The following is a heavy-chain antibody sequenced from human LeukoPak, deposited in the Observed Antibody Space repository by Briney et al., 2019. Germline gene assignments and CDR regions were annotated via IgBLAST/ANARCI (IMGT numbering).Heavy chain of an antibody. CDR1: GYTFTNYG. D-gene: IGHD3-22*01. CDR3: ARVVITTSKHDAFDI. Sequence: ASVKVSFKASGYTFTNYGISWVRQAPGQGLEWMGWNSAYNGNTNYAENLQGRVTMTTDTSTSTAYMELRSLRSDDTAVYYCARVVITTSKHDAFDIWGQGTMVTVSS. V-gene: IGHV1-18*01. J-gene: IGHJ3*02. CDR2: NSAYNGNT.